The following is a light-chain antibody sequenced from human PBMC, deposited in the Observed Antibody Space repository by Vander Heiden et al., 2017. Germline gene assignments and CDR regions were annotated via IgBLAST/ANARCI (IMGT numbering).Light chain of an antibody. CDR1: QSVSNSY. J-gene: IGKJ1*01. V-gene: IGKV3-20*01. Sequence: EIVLTQSPGTLSLSPGERATLSCRASQSVSNSYLAWYQQKPGQAPRVLIYGASSRAAGIPDRFSGGGSGTDFTLTISRLEPEDFAVYYCQQYGSSPTFGQGTKVEIK. CDR3: QQYGSSPT. CDR2: GAS.